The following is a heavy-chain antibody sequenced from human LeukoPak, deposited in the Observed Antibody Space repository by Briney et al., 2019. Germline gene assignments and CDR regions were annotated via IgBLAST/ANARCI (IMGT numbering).Heavy chain of an antibody. J-gene: IGHJ4*02. V-gene: IGHV3-21*01. CDR1: GFTFSSYS. CDR3: ARVARGCCSSTSCYQDFDY. D-gene: IGHD2-2*01. Sequence: TGGSLRLSCAASGFTFSSYSMNWVRQAPGKGLEWVSSISSSSSYIYYADSVKGRLTISRDNAKNSLYLQMNSLRAEDTAVYYCARVARGCCSSTSCYQDFDYWGQGTLVTVSS. CDR2: ISSSSSYI.